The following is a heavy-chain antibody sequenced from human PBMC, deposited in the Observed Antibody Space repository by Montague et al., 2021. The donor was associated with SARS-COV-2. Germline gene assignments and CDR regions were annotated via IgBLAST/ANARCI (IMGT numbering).Heavy chain of an antibody. J-gene: IGHJ6*02. CDR3: ARVSVEMATMGVYYYYGMDV. V-gene: IGHV4-31*03. D-gene: IGHD5-24*01. Sequence: TLSLTCTVSGGSISSGGYYWIWNCQHPGKGLVWNGYINYSGSNYYNPYLKSRVTISVDTSKNQFSLKLSSVTAADTAVYYCARVSVEMATMGVYYYYGMDVWGQGTTVTVSS. CDR1: GGSISSGGYY. CDR2: INYSGSN.